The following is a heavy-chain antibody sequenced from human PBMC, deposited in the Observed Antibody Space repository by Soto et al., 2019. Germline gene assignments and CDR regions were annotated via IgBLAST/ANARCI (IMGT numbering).Heavy chain of an antibody. CDR2: IDSDGNHT. Sequence: EVQLVESGGGLVQPGGSLRLSCAASGFTFSNYWMHWVRQVPGKGLVWVSHIDSDGNHTTYADSVKGRFTISRDNAKNTVYLKMNSMRAEDTAVYYCVRDDVGVGIDYWGLGTLVTVSS. CDR1: GFTFSNYW. D-gene: IGHD1-26*01. V-gene: IGHV3-74*01. J-gene: IGHJ4*02. CDR3: VRDDVGVGIDY.